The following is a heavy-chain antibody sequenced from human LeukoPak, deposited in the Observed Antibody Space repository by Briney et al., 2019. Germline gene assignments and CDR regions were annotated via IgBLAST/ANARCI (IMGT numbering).Heavy chain of an antibody. Sequence: GGSLRLSCAPSGFTFISYWMSWVRQAPGKGLEWVAKIREDESEKYSVYSVKGRFTLSRAHAQTSLYLQINSLRAEDTAVYYWGRYSGYSHGYWGQGTLVTVSS. CDR1: GFTFISYW. V-gene: IGHV3-7*01. J-gene: IGHJ4*02. CDR2: IREDESEK. D-gene: IGHD5-18*01. CDR3: GRYSGYSHGY.